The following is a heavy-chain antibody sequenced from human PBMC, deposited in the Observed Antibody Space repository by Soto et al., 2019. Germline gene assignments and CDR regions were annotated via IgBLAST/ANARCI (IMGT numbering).Heavy chain of an antibody. D-gene: IGHD3-16*01. Sequence: EVQLVESGGGLAQPGESLRLSCEASGFSFSSCWRDWVRQSPGEGLVWVSSIKSDGSITDYADSVKRRFTISRDNARNTLYLQMNSLGAEDTAVYYCRVWIGEISVDYWCKGPLVTVSS. CDR2: IKSDGSIT. J-gene: IGHJ4*02. CDR1: GFSFSSCW. V-gene: IGHV3-74*01. CDR3: RVWIGEISVDY.